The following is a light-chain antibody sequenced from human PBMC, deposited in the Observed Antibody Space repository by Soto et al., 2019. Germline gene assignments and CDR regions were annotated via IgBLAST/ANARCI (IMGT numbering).Light chain of an antibody. Sequence: DIQMTKSPSSLSASVGDRVNITCRAVQSISTYLNWYQQKPGKAPNLLIYAASNLQSGVPSRFSGSGSGTHFTLTISSLQPGDSATYFCQQSYSTPPEYTFGQGTKLEIK. CDR2: AAS. CDR3: QQSYSTPPEYT. V-gene: IGKV1-39*01. J-gene: IGKJ2*01. CDR1: QSISTY.